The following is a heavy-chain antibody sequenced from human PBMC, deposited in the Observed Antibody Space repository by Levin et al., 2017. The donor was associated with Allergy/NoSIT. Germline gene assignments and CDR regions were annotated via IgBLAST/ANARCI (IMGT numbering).Heavy chain of an antibody. CDR1: GASISSYH. Sequence: SETLSLTCIVSGASISSYHWSWIRQPPGKGLEWIGYIYYSGSTNYTPSLKSRVTMSVDTSRNQFSLTLNSVTAADTAVYYCARDRVVASSGTYYYYGMAVWGQGTTVTVSS. J-gene: IGHJ6*02. V-gene: IGHV4-59*01. D-gene: IGHD2-15*01. CDR3: ARDRVVASSGTYYYYGMAV. CDR2: IYYSGST.